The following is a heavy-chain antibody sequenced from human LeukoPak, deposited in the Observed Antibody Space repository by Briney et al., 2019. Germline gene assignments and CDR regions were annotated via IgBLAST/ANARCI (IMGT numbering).Heavy chain of an antibody. D-gene: IGHD5-12*01. Sequence: GGSLRLSCAASGFTFSSYAMSWVRQAPGKGLEWVSSISNSGGRTFYADSVKGRFTISRDNSKITLYLQMNSLRAEDTAVYYCAKSYNGYESKPDYWGQGTLVTVSS. CDR2: ISNSGGRT. J-gene: IGHJ4*02. CDR1: GFTFSSYA. V-gene: IGHV3-23*01. CDR3: AKSYNGYESKPDY.